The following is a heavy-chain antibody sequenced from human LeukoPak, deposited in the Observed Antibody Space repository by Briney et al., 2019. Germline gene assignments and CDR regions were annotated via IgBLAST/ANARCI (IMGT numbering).Heavy chain of an antibody. CDR1: GGSISSYY. V-gene: IGHV4-59*01. J-gene: IGHJ5*02. CDR2: ISYSGST. Sequence: KPPGTLSLTCTVSGGSISSYYWSWIRQPPGKGLEWIGYISYSGSTNFNPSLKSRVTISVDTSKNQFSLKLSSVTAADTAVYYCAREGTAGTNLNWFDPWGQGTLVTVSS. CDR3: AREGTAGTNLNWFDP. D-gene: IGHD1-1*01.